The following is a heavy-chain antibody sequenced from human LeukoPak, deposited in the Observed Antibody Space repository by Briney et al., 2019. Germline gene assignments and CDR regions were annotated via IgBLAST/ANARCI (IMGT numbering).Heavy chain of an antibody. D-gene: IGHD3-10*01. CDR3: AKAYYYGSGSYPNNFDY. V-gene: IGHV3-23*01. CDR2: ISGSGGST. J-gene: IGHJ4*02. Sequence: GGSLRLSCAASGFTFSSYAMSWGRQAPGKGLEWGSAISGSGGSTYYADSVKGRFTISRDNSKNTLYLQMNSLRAEDTAVYYCAKAYYYGSGSYPNNFDYWGQGTLVTVSS. CDR1: GFTFSSYA.